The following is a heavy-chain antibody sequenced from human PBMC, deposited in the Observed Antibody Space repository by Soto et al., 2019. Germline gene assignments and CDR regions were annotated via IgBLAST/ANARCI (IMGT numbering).Heavy chain of an antibody. CDR1: GYTFTSYG. V-gene: IGHV1-18*04. Sequence: QVQLVQSGAEVKKPGASVKVSCKASGYTFTSYGISWVRQAPGQGLEWMGWISAYNGNTNYAQKLQGRSTMTPDTSTSTASMELMSLRSDNTDVDYWARGEGTVTGGYWGQGTLVTDSS. D-gene: IGHD4-4*01. CDR3: ARGEGTVTGGY. J-gene: IGHJ4*02. CDR2: ISAYNGNT.